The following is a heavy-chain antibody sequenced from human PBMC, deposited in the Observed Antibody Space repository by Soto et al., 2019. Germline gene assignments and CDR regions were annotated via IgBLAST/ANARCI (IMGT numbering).Heavy chain of an antibody. CDR3: ARDGRESANWFDP. CDR2: MNPNSGNT. Sequence: GASVKVSCKASGYTFTSYDINWVRQATGQGLEWKGWMNPNSGNTGYAQKFQGRVTMTRNTSISTAYMELSSLRSEDTAVYYCARDGRESANWFDPWGQGTLVTVSS. V-gene: IGHV1-8*01. J-gene: IGHJ5*02. D-gene: IGHD2-8*01. CDR1: GYTFTSYD.